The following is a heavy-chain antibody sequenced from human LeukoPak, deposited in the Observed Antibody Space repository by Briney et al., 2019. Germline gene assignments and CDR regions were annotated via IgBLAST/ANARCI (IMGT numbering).Heavy chain of an antibody. CDR2: ISVYNGNT. CDR1: GYTFTSYG. D-gene: IGHD3-22*01. V-gene: IGHV1-18*01. CDR3: ARDSYYCDSSGYYQYYFDY. J-gene: IGHJ4*02. Sequence: ASVKVSCKASGYTFTSYGISWVRQAPGQGLEWMGWISVYNGNTNYAQKFQGRVTMTTDTSTSTSYMELRSLRYDDTAVYYCARDSYYCDSSGYYQYYFDYWGQGTLVTVSS.